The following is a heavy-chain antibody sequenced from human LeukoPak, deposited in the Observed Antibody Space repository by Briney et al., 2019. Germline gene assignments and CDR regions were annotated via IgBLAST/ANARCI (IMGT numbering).Heavy chain of an antibody. V-gene: IGHV4-59*01. CDR1: GGSISSYY. J-gene: IGHJ4*02. CDR2: IYYSGST. D-gene: IGHD3-16*02. CDR3: AGDSGQVIDY. Sequence: PSETLSLTCTVSGGSISSYYWSWIRQPPGKGLEWIGYIYYSGSTNYNPSLKSRVTISVDTSKNQFSLKLSSVTAADTAVYYCAGDSGQVIDYWGQGTLVTVSS.